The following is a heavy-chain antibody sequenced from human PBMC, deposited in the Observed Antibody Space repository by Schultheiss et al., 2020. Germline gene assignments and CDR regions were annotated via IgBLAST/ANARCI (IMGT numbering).Heavy chain of an antibody. CDR3: ARASVGYNYHY. Sequence: SETLSLTCTVSSGSIGTGHYFWTWIRQRPGQGLEWIGYIYYSGSTNYNPSLKSRVTISVDTSKNQFSLKLSSVTAADTAVYYCARASVGYNYHYWGQGTLVTVSS. CDR1: SGSIGTGHYF. D-gene: IGHD5-24*01. J-gene: IGHJ4*02. V-gene: IGHV4-61*01. CDR2: IYYSGST.